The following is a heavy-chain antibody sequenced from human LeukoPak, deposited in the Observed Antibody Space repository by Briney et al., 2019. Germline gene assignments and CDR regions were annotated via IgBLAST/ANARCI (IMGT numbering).Heavy chain of an antibody. CDR1: GYTFSNYW. CDR3: ARLGTPYYYYYMDV. D-gene: IGHD1-1*01. V-gene: IGHV5-51*01. Sequence: GESLKISCQGSGYTFSNYWTAWVRHIPGNGLKWMGIIYPGDSDTKYSPSFQGQVSISADKSINTAYLQWTRVKASDTAIYYCARLGTPYYYYYMDVWGRGTTVTVSS. J-gene: IGHJ6*03. CDR2: IYPGDSDT.